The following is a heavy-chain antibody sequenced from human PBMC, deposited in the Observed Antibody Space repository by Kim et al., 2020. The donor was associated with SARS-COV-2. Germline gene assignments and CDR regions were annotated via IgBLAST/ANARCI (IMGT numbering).Heavy chain of an antibody. Sequence: GGSLRLSCAASGFTFSNYAMHWVRQAPGKGLEWVAVISSDGSKRYYADSVKGRFTLSRDNPKNTLYLQLSSLRAEDTAVYYCARVSTIKIYGGVIWDYMNAWGEGTTVTVSS. CDR2: ISSDGSKR. J-gene: IGHJ6*03. V-gene: IGHV3-30*04. CDR3: ARVSTIKIYGGVIWDYMNA. CDR1: GFTFSNYA. D-gene: IGHD3-3*01.